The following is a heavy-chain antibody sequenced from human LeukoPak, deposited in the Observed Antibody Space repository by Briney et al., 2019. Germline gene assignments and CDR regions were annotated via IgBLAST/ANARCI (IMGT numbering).Heavy chain of an antibody. CDR2: IDPSDSYT. V-gene: IGHV5-10-1*01. CDR1: GYSFTRYW. CDR3: ASQDTVVATDY. D-gene: IGHD5-18*01. J-gene: IGHJ4*02. Sequence: GESLRISCKGSGYSFTRYWITWVRQMPGKGLEWMGRIDPSDSYTNYSPSFQGHVTISADKSISTSYLQWSSLKASDTAMYYCASQDTVVATDYWGQGTLVTVSS.